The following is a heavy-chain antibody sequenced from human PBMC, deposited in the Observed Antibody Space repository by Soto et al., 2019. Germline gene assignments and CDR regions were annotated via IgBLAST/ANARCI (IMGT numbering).Heavy chain of an antibody. CDR1: GYTFTSYG. Sequence: ASVKVSCKASGYTFTSYGISWVRQAPGQGLEWMGWISAYNGNTNYAQKLQGRVTMTTDISTSTAYMELRSLRSDDTAVYYCARGSCSSTSCPHFDYWGQGTLVTVSS. J-gene: IGHJ4*02. D-gene: IGHD2-2*01. CDR3: ARGSCSSTSCPHFDY. V-gene: IGHV1-18*01. CDR2: ISAYNGNT.